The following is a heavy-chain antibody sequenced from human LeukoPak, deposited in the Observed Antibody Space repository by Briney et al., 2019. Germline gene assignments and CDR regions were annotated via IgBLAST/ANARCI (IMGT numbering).Heavy chain of an antibody. Sequence: PSETLSLTCTVSGGSISSYFWSWIRQPAGKGLEWIGRIYTSGTTNYNTTLKSRLTMSVDTSKNQFSLRLSSVTAADTAVYYCARLRGFLSGYVDIWGQGTPVTVSS. J-gene: IGHJ4*02. V-gene: IGHV4-4*07. CDR3: ARLRGFLSGYVDI. CDR2: IYTSGTT. CDR1: GGSISSYF. D-gene: IGHD3-3*01.